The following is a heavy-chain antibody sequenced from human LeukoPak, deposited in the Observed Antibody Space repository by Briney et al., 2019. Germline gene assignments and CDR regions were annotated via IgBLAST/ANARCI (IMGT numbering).Heavy chain of an antibody. V-gene: IGHV4-34*01. CDR1: GGSFSGYY. D-gene: IGHD3-3*01. J-gene: IGHJ5*02. CDR3: ATSYYDFWSGYRSGNWFDP. CDR2: INHSGST. Sequence: SETLSLTCAVYGGSFSGYYWSWIRQPPGKGLEWIGEINHSGSTNYNPSLKSRVTISVDTSKNQFSLKLSSVTAADTAVYYCATSYYDFWSGYRSGNWFDPWGQGTLVTVSS.